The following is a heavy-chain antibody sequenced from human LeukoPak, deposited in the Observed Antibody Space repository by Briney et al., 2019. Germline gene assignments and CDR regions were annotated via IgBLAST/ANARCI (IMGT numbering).Heavy chain of an antibody. V-gene: IGHV3-48*02. J-gene: IGHJ4*02. Sequence: GSLRLSCAASGFTFSAYHINWVRQAPGKGLEWISYISTTGTTIHYADSVKGRFAISRDNAKSSLYLQMNSLRDEDTAVYYCARVWQDYSGVDYWGQGTLVTVSS. CDR2: ISTTGTTI. CDR1: GFTFSAYH. CDR3: ARVWQDYSGVDY. D-gene: IGHD2-21*01.